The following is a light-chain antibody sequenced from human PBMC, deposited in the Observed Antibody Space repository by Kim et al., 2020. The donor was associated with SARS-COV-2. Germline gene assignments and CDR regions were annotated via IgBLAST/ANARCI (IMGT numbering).Light chain of an antibody. V-gene: IGKV3-11*01. J-gene: IGKJ4*01. CDR3: HQRNNWPPAVT. CDR2: DAA. Sequence: PGEGAILSCRASQNIGISLGWYQHNPGQAPRLLIYDAAIRAAGIPDRFSGGGSGTDFTLTIGSLEPEDFAVYYCHQRNNWPPAVTFGGGTKVDIK. CDR1: QNIGIS.